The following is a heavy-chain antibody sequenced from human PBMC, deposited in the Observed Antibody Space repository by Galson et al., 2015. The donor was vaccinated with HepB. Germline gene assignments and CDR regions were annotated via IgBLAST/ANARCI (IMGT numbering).Heavy chain of an antibody. D-gene: IGHD3-10*01. V-gene: IGHV3-33*01. CDR3: ARDVYYYGSGTSYGPIDY. CDR1: GFTFSNYG. Sequence: LRLSCAASGFTFSNYGMQWVRQAPGKGLEWVAIIWYDGSNKYYADSVKGRVTISRDNSKNTLSLQMNSLRAEDTAVYYCARDVYYYGSGTSYGPIDYWGQGILVTVSS. CDR2: IWYDGSNK. J-gene: IGHJ4*02.